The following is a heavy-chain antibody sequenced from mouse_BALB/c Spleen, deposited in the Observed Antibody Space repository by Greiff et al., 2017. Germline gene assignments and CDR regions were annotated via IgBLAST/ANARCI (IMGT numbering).Heavy chain of an antibody. D-gene: IGHD4-1*01. V-gene: IGHV7-3*02. CDR2: IRNKANGYTT. Sequence: EVKLMESGGGLVQPGGSLRLSCATSGFTFTDYYMSWVRQPPGKALEWLGFIRNKANGYTTEYSASVKGRFTISRDNSQSILYLQMNTLRAEDSATYYCARDISGTKAYWGQGTLVTVSA. J-gene: IGHJ3*01. CDR3: ARDISGTKAY. CDR1: GFTFTDYY.